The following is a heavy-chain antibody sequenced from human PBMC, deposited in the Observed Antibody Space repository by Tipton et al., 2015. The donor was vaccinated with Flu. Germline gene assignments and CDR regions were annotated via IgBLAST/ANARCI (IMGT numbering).Heavy chain of an antibody. D-gene: IGHD2-2*01. CDR2: NSYSGNT. Sequence: TLSLTCTVSGGSISDHYWGWIRQPPGKGLEWIGYNSYSGNTKYDFSLKSRVTISLDTSKNQFSLKLSSVTAADTAMYYCARVGYCSSTGCYPYVWGQGTPVTVSS. J-gene: IGHJ6*02. CDR1: GGSISDHY. V-gene: IGHV4-59*11. CDR3: ARVGYCSSTGCYPYV.